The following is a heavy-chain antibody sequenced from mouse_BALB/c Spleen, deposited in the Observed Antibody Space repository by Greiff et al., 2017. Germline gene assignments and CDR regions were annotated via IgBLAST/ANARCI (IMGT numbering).Heavy chain of an antibody. J-gene: IGHJ3*01. CDR3: ARVYYDYDEWFAY. V-gene: IGHV5-6-3*01. CDR2: INSNGGST. CDR1: GFTFSSYG. D-gene: IGHD2-4*01. Sequence: EVQGVESGGGLVQPGGSLKLSCAASGFTFSSYGMSWVRQTPDKRLELVATINSNGGSTYYPDSVKGRFTISRDNAKNTLYLQMSSLKSEDTAMYYCARVYYDYDEWFAYWGQGTLVTVSA.